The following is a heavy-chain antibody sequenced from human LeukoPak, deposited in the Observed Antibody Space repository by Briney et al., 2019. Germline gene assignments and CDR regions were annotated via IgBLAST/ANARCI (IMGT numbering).Heavy chain of an antibody. CDR3: ARGYEGNYYYYYGMDV. CDR1: GGSISSGGYS. Sequence: SETLSLTCAVSGGSISSGGYSWSWIRQPPGTGLEWLGYIYHSGSTYYNPSPKSRVTISVDRSKNQFSLKLSSVTAADTAVYYCARGYEGNYYYYYGMDVWGKGTTVTVSS. D-gene: IGHD1-1*01. CDR2: IYHSGST. J-gene: IGHJ6*04. V-gene: IGHV4-30-2*01.